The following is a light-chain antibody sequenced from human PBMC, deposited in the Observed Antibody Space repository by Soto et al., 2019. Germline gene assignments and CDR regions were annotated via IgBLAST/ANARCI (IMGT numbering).Light chain of an antibody. V-gene: IGLV2-23*02. CDR1: RSDVGSHNL. CDR2: DVS. CDR3: CSYAGSSTVV. J-gene: IGLJ2*01. Sequence: QSALTQPASVSGSPGQSITISCTGTRSDVGSHNLVSWYQQDPGKAPKLMIYDVSKRPSGVSNRFSGSKSGNTASLTISGLQAEDVADYYCCSYAGSSTVVFGGGTKVTV.